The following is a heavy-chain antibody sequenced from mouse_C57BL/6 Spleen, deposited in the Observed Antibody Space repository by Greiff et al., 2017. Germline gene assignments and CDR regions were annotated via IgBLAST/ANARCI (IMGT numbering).Heavy chain of an antibody. Sequence: QVHVKQSGAELARPGASVKMSCKASGYTFTSYTMHWVKQRPGQGLEWIGYINPSSGYTKYNQKFKDKATLTADKSSSTAYMQLSSLTSEDSAVYYCARPGDSNLYAMDYWGQGTSVTVSS. V-gene: IGHV1-4*01. CDR3: ARPGDSNLYAMDY. J-gene: IGHJ4*01. CDR1: GYTFTSYT. CDR2: INPSSGYT. D-gene: IGHD2-5*01.